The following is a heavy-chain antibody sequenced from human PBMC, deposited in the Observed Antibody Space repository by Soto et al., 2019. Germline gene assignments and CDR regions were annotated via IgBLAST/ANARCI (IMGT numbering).Heavy chain of an antibody. CDR3: AKQVDTNFSPVDY. V-gene: IGHV3-23*01. J-gene: IGHJ4*02. CDR2: ITASGSTS. Sequence: EVQMLESGGGLVQPGGSLRLSCVASGFTFSRYAINWVRQAPGKGLEWVSEITASGSTSHYAESVKGRFTVSRDNSKNAVYLQMSSLTADDTALYYCAKQVDTNFSPVDYWGQGTLDAVSS. D-gene: IGHD2-8*01. CDR1: GFTFSRYA.